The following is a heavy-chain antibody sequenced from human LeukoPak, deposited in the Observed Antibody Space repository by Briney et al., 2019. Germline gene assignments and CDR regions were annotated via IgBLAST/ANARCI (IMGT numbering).Heavy chain of an antibody. D-gene: IGHD3/OR15-3a*01. V-gene: IGHV4-39*07. CDR1: GGSISSSSYY. CDR3: ARGGVLWTYDY. CDR2: IYYSGST. Sequence: SETLSLTCTVSGGSISSSSYYWGWIRQPPGKGLEWIGSIYYSGSTYYNPSLKSRVTISVDTSKNQFSLKLSSVTAADTAVYYCARGGVLWTYDYWGQGTLVTVSS. J-gene: IGHJ4*02.